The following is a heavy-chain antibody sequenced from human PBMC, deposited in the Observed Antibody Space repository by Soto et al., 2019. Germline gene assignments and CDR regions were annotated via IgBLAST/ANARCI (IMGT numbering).Heavy chain of an antibody. J-gene: IGHJ5*02. CDR3: VRSGTARLLRHSWFDT. CDR1: GFTFNTYD. D-gene: IGHD2-21*01. V-gene: IGHV3-21*01. Sequence: EVQLVESGGGLVKPGGSLRLSCAASGFTFNTYDMNWVRQAPGKRLEWVSSITTSSAYIYYADPLKGRITIARDNAKNSLFLQMNSLRADDTAVYYCVRSGTARLLRHSWFDTWGQGTLVTVSS. CDR2: ITTSSAYI.